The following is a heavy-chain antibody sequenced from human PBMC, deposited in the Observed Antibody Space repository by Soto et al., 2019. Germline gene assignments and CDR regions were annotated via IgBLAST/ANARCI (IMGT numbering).Heavy chain of an antibody. CDR3: ASAAVTGTAGLDF. J-gene: IGHJ4*02. V-gene: IGHV1-69*13. Sequence: SVKVSCKASGGTFSNYAFGWVRQAPGQGLEWMGEVVPMFGPPSYAQEFRGRVTITADESTSTVYMELSSLTSDDTAVYYCASAAVTGTAGLDFWGQGTQVTVSS. CDR2: VVPMFGPP. D-gene: IGHD6-19*01. CDR1: GGTFSNYA.